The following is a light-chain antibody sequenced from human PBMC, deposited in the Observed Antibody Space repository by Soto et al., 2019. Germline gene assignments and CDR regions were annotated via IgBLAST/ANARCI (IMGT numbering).Light chain of an antibody. CDR2: DAS. J-gene: IGKJ1*01. V-gene: IGKV1-5*01. Sequence: DIQMTQSPSTLSASVGDRVTITCRASQSISSWLAWYQQKPGKAPKLLIYDASSLESGVPSRFSGRGSGTDFTLTFSSLQPDDFATYYCQQYNSYSFGQGTKV. CDR3: QQYNSYS. CDR1: QSISSW.